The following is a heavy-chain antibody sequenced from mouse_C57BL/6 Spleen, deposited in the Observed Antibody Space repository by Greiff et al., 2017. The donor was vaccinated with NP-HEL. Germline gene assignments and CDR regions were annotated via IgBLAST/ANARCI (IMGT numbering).Heavy chain of an antibody. V-gene: IGHV1-59*01. J-gene: IGHJ2*01. D-gene: IGHD2-4*01. CDR2: IDPSDSYT. CDR1: GYTFTSYW. CDR3: ASCMITTVFDY. Sequence: QVQLQQPGAELVRPGTSVKLSCKASGYTFTSYWMHWVKQRPGQGLEWIGVIDPSDSYTNYNQKFKGKATLTVDTSSSTAYMQLSSLTSEDSAVYYCASCMITTVFDYWGQGTTLTVSS.